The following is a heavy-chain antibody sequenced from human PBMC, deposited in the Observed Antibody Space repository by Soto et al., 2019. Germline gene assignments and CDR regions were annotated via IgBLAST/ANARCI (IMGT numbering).Heavy chain of an antibody. V-gene: IGHV3-23*01. J-gene: IGHJ4*02. Sequence: PGGSLRLSCAASGFTFSSYAMSWVRQAPGKGLEWVSAISGSGGSTYYADSVKGRFTISRDNSKNTLYLQMNSLRAEDTAVYYCVKYYDILTGYYKSTDFGYYFDYWGQGTLVTVSS. CDR1: GFTFSSYA. D-gene: IGHD3-9*01. CDR2: ISGSGGST. CDR3: VKYYDILTGYYKSTDFGYYFDY.